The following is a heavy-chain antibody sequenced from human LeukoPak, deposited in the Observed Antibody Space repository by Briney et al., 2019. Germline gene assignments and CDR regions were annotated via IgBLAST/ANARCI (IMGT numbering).Heavy chain of an antibody. V-gene: IGHV1-2*02. J-gene: IGHJ4*02. Sequence: GASVKVSCKASGYTFTGYYMHWVRQAPGQGLEWMGWINTNSGGTNYAQKFQGRVTMTRDTSTTTVYMELSSLRSEDTAVYYCAREESGGYFDYWGQGTLVTVSS. CDR1: GYTFTGYY. CDR2: INTNSGGT. D-gene: IGHD2-8*02. CDR3: AREESGGYFDY.